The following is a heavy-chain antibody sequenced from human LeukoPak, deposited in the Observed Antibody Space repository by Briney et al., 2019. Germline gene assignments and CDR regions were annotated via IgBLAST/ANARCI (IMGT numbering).Heavy chain of an antibody. D-gene: IGHD2/OR15-2a*01. CDR3: ARDSRHLLYYFDY. CDR2: INSDGSST. V-gene: IGHV3-74*01. CDR1: GFTFSSYW. J-gene: IGHJ4*02. Sequence: GGSLRLSCAASGFTFSSYWMHWVRQAPGKGLVWVSRINSDGSSTSYADSVKGRFTISRDNSKNTLYLQMNSLRAEDTAVYYCARDSRHLLYYFDYWGQGTLVTVSS.